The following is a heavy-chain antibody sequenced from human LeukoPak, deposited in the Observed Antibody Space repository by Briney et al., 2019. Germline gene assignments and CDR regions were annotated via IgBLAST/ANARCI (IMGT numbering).Heavy chain of an antibody. V-gene: IGHV1-8*03. CDR1: GYTFTSYD. CDR3: ARADGSGSFYGMDV. CDR2: MNPNSGNT. Sequence: ASVKVSCKASGYTFTSYDINWVRQATGQGLEWMGWMNPNSGNTGYAQKFQGRVTITRNTSISTAYMELSSLRSEDTAVYYCARADGSGSFYGMDVWGQGTTVTVSS. D-gene: IGHD3-10*01. J-gene: IGHJ6*02.